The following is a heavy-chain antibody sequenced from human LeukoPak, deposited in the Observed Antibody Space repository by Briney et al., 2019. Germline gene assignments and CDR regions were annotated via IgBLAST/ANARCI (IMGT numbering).Heavy chain of an antibody. J-gene: IGHJ4*02. CDR3: ARVVLYYDFWSAYFHD. CDR1: GFTFSNHA. D-gene: IGHD3-3*01. CDR2: ISGSGGNT. Sequence: GGSLRLSCVGSGFTFSNHAMHWVRQAPGKGLEWVSTISGSGGNTYSADSVKGRFTLSRDNSKNTLYLQMNSLRAEDTAVYYCARVVLYYDFWSAYFHDWGQGTLVTVSS. V-gene: IGHV3-23*01.